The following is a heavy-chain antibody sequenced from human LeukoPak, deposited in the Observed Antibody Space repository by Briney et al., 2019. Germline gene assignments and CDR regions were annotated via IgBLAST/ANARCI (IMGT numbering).Heavy chain of an antibody. Sequence: GGSLRLSCAASGFTFSSYAMSWVRQAPGKGLEWVSAISGSGGSTYYADSVKGRLTISRDNSKNTLYLQMNSLRAEDTAVYYCAKDLDYGDYYNWFDPWGQGTLVTVSS. J-gene: IGHJ5*02. CDR2: ISGSGGST. V-gene: IGHV3-23*01. CDR3: AKDLDYGDYYNWFDP. CDR1: GFTFSSYA. D-gene: IGHD4-17*01.